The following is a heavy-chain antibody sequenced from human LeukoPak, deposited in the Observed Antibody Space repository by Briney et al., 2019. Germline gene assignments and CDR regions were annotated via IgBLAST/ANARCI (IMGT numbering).Heavy chain of an antibody. CDR1: GGSISSYY. J-gene: IGHJ4*02. D-gene: IGHD3-16*01. CDR2: INHSGST. V-gene: IGHV4-34*01. Sequence: SETLSLTCTVSGGSISSYYWSWIRQPPGKGLEWIGEINHSGSTNYNPSLKSRVTISVDTSKNQFSLKLSSVTAADTAVYYCASNLFMTTYFYWGQGTLVTVSS. CDR3: ASNLFMTTYFY.